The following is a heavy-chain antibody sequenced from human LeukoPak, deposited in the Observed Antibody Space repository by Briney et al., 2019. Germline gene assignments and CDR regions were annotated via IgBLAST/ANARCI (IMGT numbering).Heavy chain of an antibody. CDR1: GFTFSSYA. Sequence: GGSLRLSCAASGFTFSSYAMHWVRQAPGKGLEWVAVISYDGSNKYYADSVKGRFTISRDNSKNTLYLQMNSLRAEDTAVYYCARDPLHVDTARLYYFDYWGQGTLVTVSS. J-gene: IGHJ4*02. CDR3: ARDPLHVDTARLYYFDY. V-gene: IGHV3-30-3*01. CDR2: ISYDGSNK. D-gene: IGHD5-18*01.